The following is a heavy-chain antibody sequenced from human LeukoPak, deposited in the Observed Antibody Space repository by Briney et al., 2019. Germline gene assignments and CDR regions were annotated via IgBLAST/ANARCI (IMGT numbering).Heavy chain of an antibody. V-gene: IGHV3-33*01. CDR3: VTGDIAVIVLGVGLVY. Sequence: GRSLRLSCAASGFTFSSYGMHWVRQAPGKGLEWVAVIWYDGSNKYYADSVKGRFTISRDNSKNTLYLQMNSLRTDDTAVYYCVTGDIAVIVLGVGLVYWGQGTLVTVSS. J-gene: IGHJ4*02. D-gene: IGHD2/OR15-2a*01. CDR1: GFTFSSYG. CDR2: IWYDGSNK.